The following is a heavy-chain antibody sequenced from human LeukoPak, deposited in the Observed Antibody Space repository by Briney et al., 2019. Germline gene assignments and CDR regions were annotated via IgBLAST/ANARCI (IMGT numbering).Heavy chain of an antibody. CDR1: GFTFSDHY. Sequence: GGSLRLSCAASGFTFSDHYMDWVRQAPGKGLEWVGRTRNKANSYTTEYAASVKGRFTISRDDSKNSLYLQMNSLKTEDTAVYYCARGSSTSVRGIRYYFDYWGQGTLVTVSS. J-gene: IGHJ4*02. D-gene: IGHD2-2*01. CDR3: ARGSSTSVRGIRYYFDY. CDR2: TRNKANSYTT. V-gene: IGHV3-72*01.